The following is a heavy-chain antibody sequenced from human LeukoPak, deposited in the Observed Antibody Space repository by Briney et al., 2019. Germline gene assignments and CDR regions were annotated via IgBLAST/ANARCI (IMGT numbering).Heavy chain of an antibody. CDR3: ARGLNYDGSGYYFDS. J-gene: IGHJ4*02. D-gene: IGHD3-22*01. CDR2: IYYTGIT. V-gene: IGHV4-39*07. Sequence: SETLSLTCTVSGASITSSNYYWLWIRQPPGKGLEWIGSIYYTGITYYNLSLKSRVTISVDTSKYQCSLRLSSVTAADTAVYYCARGLNYDGSGYYFDSWGPGTLVTVSS. CDR1: GASITSSNYY.